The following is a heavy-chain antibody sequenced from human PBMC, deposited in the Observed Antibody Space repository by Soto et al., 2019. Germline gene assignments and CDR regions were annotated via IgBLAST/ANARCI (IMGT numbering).Heavy chain of an antibody. D-gene: IGHD5-12*01. Sequence: PGESLKISCKGSGYSFTSYWIGWVRQMPGKGLEWMGIIYPGDSDTRYSPSFQGQVTISADKSISTAYLQWSSLKASDTAMYYCASSGYSGYDPPYYYYYGMDVWGQGNTVTVSS. CDR1: GYSFTSYW. CDR3: ASSGYSGYDPPYYYYYGMDV. CDR2: IYPGDSDT. V-gene: IGHV5-51*01. J-gene: IGHJ6*02.